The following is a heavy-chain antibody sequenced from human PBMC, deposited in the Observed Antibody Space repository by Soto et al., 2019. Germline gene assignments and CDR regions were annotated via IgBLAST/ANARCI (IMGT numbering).Heavy chain of an antibody. CDR3: ATRIGNIGWYWLDT. D-gene: IGHD6-19*01. Sequence: SVKVSCKASGFTFSSSAVQWVRQARGQRLEWIGWIVLGNGNTNYAQKFQERVTITRDMSTSTAYMEVRSLTSEDTAVYYCATRIGNIGWYWLDTWGQGTLVTVSS. V-gene: IGHV1-58*01. CDR1: GFTFSSSA. J-gene: IGHJ5*02. CDR2: IVLGNGNT.